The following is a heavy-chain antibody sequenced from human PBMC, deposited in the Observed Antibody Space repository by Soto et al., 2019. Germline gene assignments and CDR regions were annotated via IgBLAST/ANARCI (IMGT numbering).Heavy chain of an antibody. CDR2: ISYDGSNK. D-gene: IGHD4-17*01. CDR1: RSTFSSYA. Sequence: PGGSLRLSCAVSRSTFSSYAMHWVRQAPGKGLEWVAVISYDGSNKYYADSVKGRFTISRDNSKNTLYLQMNSLRAEDTAVYYCARDAEGLRGWDYYYGMDVWGQGTTVTVSS. CDR3: ARDAEGLRGWDYYYGMDV. J-gene: IGHJ6*02. V-gene: IGHV3-30-3*01.